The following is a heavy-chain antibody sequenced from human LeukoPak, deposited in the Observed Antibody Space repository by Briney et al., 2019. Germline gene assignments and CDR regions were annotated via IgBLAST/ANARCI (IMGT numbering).Heavy chain of an antibody. CDR1: GYTFTSYY. V-gene: IGHV1-46*01. Sequence: ASVTVSCKASGYTFTSYYMHWVRQAPGQGLEWMGIINPSGGSTSYAQKFQGRVTMTRDTSTSTVYMELSSLRSEDTAAYYCARVKLSRSSGYSTNWFDPWGQGTLVTVSS. CDR3: ARVKLSRSSGYSTNWFDP. J-gene: IGHJ5*02. D-gene: IGHD6-13*01. CDR2: INPSGGST.